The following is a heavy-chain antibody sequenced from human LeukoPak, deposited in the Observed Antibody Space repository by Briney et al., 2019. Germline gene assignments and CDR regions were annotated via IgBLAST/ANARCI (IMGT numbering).Heavy chain of an antibody. D-gene: IGHD2-2*01. CDR3: ARDCSSTSCYQGIDY. CDR1: GGSISSSSYY. CDR2: IYYSGST. V-gene: IGHV4-39*07. J-gene: IGHJ4*02. Sequence: PSETLSLTCTVSGGSISSSSYYWGWIRQPPGKGLEWIGSIYYSGSTYYNPSLKSRATISVDTSKNQFSLKLSSVTAADTAVYYCARDCSSTSCYQGIDYWGQGTLVTVSS.